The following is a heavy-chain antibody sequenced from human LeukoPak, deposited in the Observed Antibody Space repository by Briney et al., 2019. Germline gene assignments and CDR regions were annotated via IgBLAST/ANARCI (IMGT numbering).Heavy chain of an antibody. V-gene: IGHV1-18*04. CDR3: ASTNCSGGSCYQMNFDY. CDR1: GYTFTGYY. Sequence: ASVKVSCKASGYTFTGYYMHWVRQAPGQGLEWMGWISAYNGNTNYAQKLQGRVTMTTDTSTSTAYMELRSLRSDDTAVYYCASTNCSGGSCYQMNFDYWGQGTLVTVSS. J-gene: IGHJ4*02. CDR2: ISAYNGNT. D-gene: IGHD2-15*01.